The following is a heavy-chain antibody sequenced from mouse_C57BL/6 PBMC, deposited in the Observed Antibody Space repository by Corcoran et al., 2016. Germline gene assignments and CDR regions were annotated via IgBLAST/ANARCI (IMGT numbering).Heavy chain of an antibody. Sequence: QIQLVQSGPELKKPGETVKISCKASGYTFTTYGMSWVKQAPGKGLKWMGWINTYSGVPTYADDIKGRFAFSLETSASTAYLQINNLKNEDTATYFCARGSDYYGSFAYWGQGTLVTVSA. V-gene: IGHV9-3*01. CDR1: GYTFTTYG. D-gene: IGHD1-1*01. CDR3: ARGSDYYGSFAY. J-gene: IGHJ3*01. CDR2: INTYSGVP.